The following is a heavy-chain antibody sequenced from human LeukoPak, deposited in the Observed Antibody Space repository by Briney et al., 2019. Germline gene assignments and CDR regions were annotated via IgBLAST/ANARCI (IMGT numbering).Heavy chain of an antibody. D-gene: IGHD3-22*01. J-gene: IGHJ3*02. CDR1: GYSFTSYW. V-gene: IGHV5-51*01. CDR3: ARSSQYYYDSSGYGGPFDI. CDR2: IYPGDSDT. Sequence: GESLKISCKGSGYSFTSYWIDWVRQMPGKGLEWMGIIYPGDSDTRYSPSFQGQVTISADKSISTAYLQWSSLKASDTAMYYCARSSQYYYDSSGYGGPFDIWGQGTMVTVSS.